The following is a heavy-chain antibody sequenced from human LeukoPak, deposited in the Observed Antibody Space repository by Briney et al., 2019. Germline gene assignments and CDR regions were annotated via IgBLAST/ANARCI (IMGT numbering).Heavy chain of an antibody. CDR1: GFSFRSDG. V-gene: IGHV3-23*01. CDR2: ILGGAGST. J-gene: IGHJ4*02. Sequence: PGGTLRLSCAASGFSFRSDGMSWVRQAPGKGLEWVSGILGGAGSTYYADSVKGRFTISRDNSKNTLYLQMNSLRAEDTAVYYCAKLREWELPDLFDYWGQGTLVTVSS. D-gene: IGHD1-26*01. CDR3: AKLREWELPDLFDY.